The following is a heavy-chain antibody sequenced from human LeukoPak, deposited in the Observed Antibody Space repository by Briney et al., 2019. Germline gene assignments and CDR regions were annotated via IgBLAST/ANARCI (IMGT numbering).Heavy chain of an antibody. CDR1: GFTFSSYV. Sequence: GGSLRLSCAASGFTFSSYVMHWVRQAPGKGLEWVSSINSSSSYIYYADSVKGRFTISRDNAKNSLYLQMNSLRAEDTAVYYCARDLGAAPLVDYWGQGTLVTVSS. D-gene: IGHD6-13*01. CDR3: ARDLGAAPLVDY. V-gene: IGHV3-21*01. J-gene: IGHJ4*02. CDR2: INSSSSYI.